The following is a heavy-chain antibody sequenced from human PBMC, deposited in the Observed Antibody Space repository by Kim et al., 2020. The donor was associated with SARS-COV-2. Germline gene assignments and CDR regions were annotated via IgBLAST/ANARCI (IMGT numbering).Heavy chain of an antibody. CDR2: IYYSGST. J-gene: IGHJ3*02. CDR3: ARDTRVLYAFDI. CDR1: GGSISSSSYY. V-gene: IGHV4-39*07. Sequence: SETLSLTCTVSGGSISSSSYYWGWIRQPPGKGLEWIGSIYYSGSTYYNPSLKSRVTISVDTSKNQFSLKLSSVTAADTAVYYCARDTRVLYAFDIWGQGTMVTVSS. D-gene: IGHD3-10*01.